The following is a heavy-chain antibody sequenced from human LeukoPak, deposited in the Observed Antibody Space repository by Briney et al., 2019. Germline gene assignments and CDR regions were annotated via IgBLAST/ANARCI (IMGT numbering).Heavy chain of an antibody. V-gene: IGHV4-59*01. J-gene: IGHJ6*02. CDR3: ASFSSSSSYYYYGMDV. CDR1: GGSISSYY. CDR2: IYYSGST. D-gene: IGHD6-6*01. Sequence: PSETLSLTCTVSGGSISSYYWSWIRQPPGKGLEWIGYIYYSGSTNYNPSLKSRVTISVDTSKNQFSLKLSSVTAADTAVYYYASFSSSSSYYYYGMDVWGQGTTVTVSS.